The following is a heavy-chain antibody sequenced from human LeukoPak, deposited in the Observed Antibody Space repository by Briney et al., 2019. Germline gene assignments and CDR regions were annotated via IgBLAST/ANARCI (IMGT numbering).Heavy chain of an antibody. J-gene: IGHJ4*02. CDR2: ISDNGDTT. Sequence: PGGSLRLSCAASGFTVSSNYMSWVRQAPGQGLECVSSISDNGDTTHYADAVRGRFTVSRDNSKNTLYLQMNSLRADDTAVYYCAKDPWRAYWGQGTLVTVSS. CDR1: GFTVSSNY. CDR3: AKDPWRAY. V-gene: IGHV3-23*01. D-gene: IGHD3-3*01.